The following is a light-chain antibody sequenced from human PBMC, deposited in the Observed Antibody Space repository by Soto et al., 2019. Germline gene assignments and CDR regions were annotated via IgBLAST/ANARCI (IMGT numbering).Light chain of an antibody. J-gene: IGKJ5*01. Sequence: EIVMTKSPATLSLSPGERATLSCRASQSVSSYLAWYQQKPGQAPRLLIYAASTRATGIPDRFSGSGSGTDFTLTISRLEPEDFAVFYCQQYAVSPITFGQGTRLEIK. CDR2: AAS. CDR1: QSVSSY. CDR3: QQYAVSPIT. V-gene: IGKV3-20*01.